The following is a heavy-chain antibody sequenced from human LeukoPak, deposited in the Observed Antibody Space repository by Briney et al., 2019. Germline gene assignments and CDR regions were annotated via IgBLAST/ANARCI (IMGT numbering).Heavy chain of an antibody. V-gene: IGHV4-59*08. J-gene: IGHJ4*02. Sequence: SETLSLTCTVSGVSISSYSWSWVRQPPGKGLEWVGYIYYSGSTNYNPSPKSRVTISLDTSKNQISLKLISVPAADTAVYYCARHTTVVPPHYFDYWGQGTLVTVSS. CDR3: ARHTTVVPPHYFDY. CDR2: IYYSGST. D-gene: IGHD4-23*01. CDR1: GVSISSYS.